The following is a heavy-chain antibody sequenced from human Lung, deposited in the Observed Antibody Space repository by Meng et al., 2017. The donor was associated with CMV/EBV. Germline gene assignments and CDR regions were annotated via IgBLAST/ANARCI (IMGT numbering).Heavy chain of an antibody. J-gene: IGHJ4*02. CDR3: ARDRTTGRYFDY. D-gene: IGHD4-11*01. Sequence: QVHLREPGPGLVKPSQPLSRTCTVSDGSISSGDYYWSWIRQPPGKGLEWIGYIYYSGGTYYNPSLKSRVTISVDTSKNQFSLKLSSVTAADTAVYYCARDRTTGRYFDYWGQGTLVTVSS. V-gene: IGHV4-30-4*01. CDR1: DGSISSGDYY. CDR2: IYYSGGT.